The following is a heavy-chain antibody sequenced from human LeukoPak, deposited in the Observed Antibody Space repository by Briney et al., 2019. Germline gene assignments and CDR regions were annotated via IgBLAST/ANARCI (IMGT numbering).Heavy chain of an antibody. V-gene: IGHV4-59*12. D-gene: IGHD5-18*01. CDR2: IYNSGRT. CDR1: GGSISSYY. CDR3: AKGAGGFSYYNWFDP. J-gene: IGHJ5*02. Sequence: PSETLSLTCTVSGGSISSYYWSWIRQPPGKGLECIGYIYNSGRTNYNPSLKSRVTISVDTSKNQFSLKLASVTAADTAIYYCAKGAGGFSYYNWFDPWGQGTLVTVSS.